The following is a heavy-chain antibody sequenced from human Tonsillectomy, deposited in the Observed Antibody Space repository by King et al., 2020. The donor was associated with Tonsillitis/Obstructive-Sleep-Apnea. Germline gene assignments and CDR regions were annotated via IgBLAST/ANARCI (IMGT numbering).Heavy chain of an antibody. CDR3: ARSRRWFLLHHHLHGG. CDR1: GYSFSDYW. D-gene: IGHD2-15*01. V-gene: IGHV5-51*01. CDR2: INPADSNT. J-gene: IGHJ6*04. Sequence: VQLVESGVEVKKPGESLKISCKASGYSFSDYWIDWVRQMPGKGLEWMGIINPADSNTRYSPSFQGQVTISADKSISTVYLQWSSLKASDTAVYYCARSRRWFLLHHHLHGGWGKGNTGTLSS.